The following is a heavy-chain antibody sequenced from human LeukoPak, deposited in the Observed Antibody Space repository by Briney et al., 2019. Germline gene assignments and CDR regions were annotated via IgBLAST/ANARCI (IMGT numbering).Heavy chain of an antibody. CDR1: GFSISSGYY. CDR2: ISHTGST. J-gene: IGHJ5*02. Sequence: PSETLSLTCTVSGFSISSGYYWGWIRQPPGKGPEWIGSISHTGSTFYNPSLKSRVTISVDTSKNQFSLKLSSVTAADTAVYYCARGRQGNYYGSGSYYPPPWGQGTLVTVSS. D-gene: IGHD3-10*01. V-gene: IGHV4-38-2*02. CDR3: ARGRQGNYYGSGSYYPPP.